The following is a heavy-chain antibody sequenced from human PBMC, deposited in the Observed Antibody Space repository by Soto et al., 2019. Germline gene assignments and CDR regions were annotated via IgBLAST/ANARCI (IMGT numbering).Heavy chain of an antibody. CDR1: GYSFTTYW. Sequence: GESLKISCKGSGYSFTTYWIGWVRQMPGKGLEWMGIISPGDSDTRYSPSFQGQVTISVDKSINTAYLQWTSLKASDTAMYYCARRGGGCSGGNCYLNWFDPWGQGTLVTVSS. CDR3: ARRGGGCSGGNCYLNWFDP. V-gene: IGHV5-51*01. CDR2: ISPGDSDT. D-gene: IGHD2-15*01. J-gene: IGHJ5*02.